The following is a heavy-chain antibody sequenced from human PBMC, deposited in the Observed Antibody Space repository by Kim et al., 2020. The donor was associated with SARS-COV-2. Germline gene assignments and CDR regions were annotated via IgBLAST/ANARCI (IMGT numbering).Heavy chain of an antibody. V-gene: IGHV4-59*09. CDR3: ARGSISEVKQYYYYGMDV. Sequence: CRGTISVDTSKNQFSLKLSSVTAADTAVYYCARGSISEVKQYYYYGMDVWGQGTTVTVSS. D-gene: IGHD3-3*02. J-gene: IGHJ6*02.